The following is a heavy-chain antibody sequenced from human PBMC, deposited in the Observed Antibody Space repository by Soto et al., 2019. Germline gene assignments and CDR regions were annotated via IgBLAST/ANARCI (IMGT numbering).Heavy chain of an antibody. Sequence: DVQLEESGGGLVKPGGSLRLSCVASEFTFSVYSMNWVRQAPGKGLEWVSSISSGSSYIYYADSVKGRFTISRDNDKSSLFLHMNSLRVDDTAVYYCTRDRVKIRGGYYHYSGMDVWGQGTTVTVSS. CDR2: ISSGSSYI. J-gene: IGHJ6*02. CDR1: EFTFSVYS. V-gene: IGHV3-21*02. D-gene: IGHD3-10*01. CDR3: TRDRVKIRGGYYHYSGMDV.